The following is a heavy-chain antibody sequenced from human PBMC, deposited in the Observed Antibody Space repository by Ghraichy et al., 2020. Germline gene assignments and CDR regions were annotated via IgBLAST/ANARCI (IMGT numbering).Heavy chain of an antibody. CDR1: GDSVSSSSVA. CDR3: ARDKGGYYVDAFDI. J-gene: IGHJ3*02. V-gene: IGHV6-1*01. D-gene: IGHD3-10*02. CDR2: TYYRSKWYN. Sequence: SETLSLTCAISGDSVSSSSVAWNWIRQSPSRGLEWLGRTYYRSKWYNDYAVSVKSRITINPDTSKNQFSLQLNSVTPEDTAVYYCARDKGGYYVDAFDIWGQGTVVTVSS.